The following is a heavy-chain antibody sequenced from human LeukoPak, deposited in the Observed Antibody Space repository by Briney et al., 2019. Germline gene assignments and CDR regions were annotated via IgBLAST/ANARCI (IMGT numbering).Heavy chain of an antibody. Sequence: GGSLRLSCAASGFTFSSYWMSWVRQAPGKGLEWVANIKQDGSEKYYVDSVKGRSTISRDNAKNSLYLQMNSLRAEDTAVYYCARGHVYYDILTGYRSYAFDIWGQGTMVTVSS. CDR3: ARGHVYYDILTGYRSYAFDI. CDR1: GFTFSSYW. D-gene: IGHD3-9*01. V-gene: IGHV3-7*01. J-gene: IGHJ3*02. CDR2: IKQDGSEK.